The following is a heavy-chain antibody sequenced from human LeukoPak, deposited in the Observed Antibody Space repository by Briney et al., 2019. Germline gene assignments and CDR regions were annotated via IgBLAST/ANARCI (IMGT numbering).Heavy chain of an antibody. Sequence: ASVKVSCKASGYTFTSYDINWVRQATGQGLEWMGWMNPNSGNTGYAQKFQGRVTMTRNTSISTAYMELSSLRSEDTAVYYCASVPCHIAVAGTCYYYGMDVWGQGTTVTVSS. CDR1: GYTFTSYD. CDR3: ASVPCHIAVAGTCYYYGMDV. V-gene: IGHV1-8*01. J-gene: IGHJ6*02. D-gene: IGHD6-19*01. CDR2: MNPNSGNT.